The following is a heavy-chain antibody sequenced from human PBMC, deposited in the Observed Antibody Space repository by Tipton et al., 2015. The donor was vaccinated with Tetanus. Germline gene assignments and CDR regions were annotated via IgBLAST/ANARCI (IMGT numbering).Heavy chain of an antibody. V-gene: IGHV5-51*01. CDR2: IYPGDSDT. Sequence: QLVQSGVEVKKPGESLKISCQGSGYKFGICWIAWVRQMPGKGLEWMGIIYPGDSDTRYSPSFQGQVTISADKSISTAYLQWSTLPASDTAMYYCARRLGPYTGDQIWHFDLWGRGTQVTVSS. D-gene: IGHD7-27*01. J-gene: IGHJ2*01. CDR1: GYKFGICW. CDR3: ARRLGPYTGDQIWHFDL.